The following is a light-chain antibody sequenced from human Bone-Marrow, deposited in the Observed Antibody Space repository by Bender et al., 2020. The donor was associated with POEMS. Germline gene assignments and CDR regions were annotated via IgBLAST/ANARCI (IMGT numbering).Light chain of an antibody. Sequence: SYVLTQPPSVSVAPGKTATITCVGDNMGTKGVHWYQQKPGQAPGLVLFDDRDRPSGIPDRFSGSNSGNTATLTIIRVEAGDEADYYCQVWDSDTDHRVFGGGTKLTLL. J-gene: IGLJ3*02. V-gene: IGLV3-21*03. CDR2: DDR. CDR1: NMGTKG. CDR3: QVWDSDTDHRV.